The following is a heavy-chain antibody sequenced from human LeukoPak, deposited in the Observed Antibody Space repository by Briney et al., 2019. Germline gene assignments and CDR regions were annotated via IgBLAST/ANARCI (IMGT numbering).Heavy chain of an antibody. CDR3: ARDKHYYDSSNYV. D-gene: IGHD3-22*01. CDR1: GFTFNDYG. J-gene: IGHJ4*02. V-gene: IGHV3-20*04. Sequence: GGSLRLSCAASGFTFNDYGMSWVRRGPGKGLEWVSGINWNGGTTGYADSVRGRFTISRDNAKNSLYLQMNSLRAEDTALYYCARDKHYYDSSNYVWGQGTLVTVSS. CDR2: INWNGGTT.